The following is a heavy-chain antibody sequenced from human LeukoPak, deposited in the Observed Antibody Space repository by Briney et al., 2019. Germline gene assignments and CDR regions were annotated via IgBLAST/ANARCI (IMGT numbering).Heavy chain of an antibody. CDR3: ARDLTSGDIVVVVAADYGMDV. CDR1: GYTFTGYD. D-gene: IGHD2-15*01. Sequence: ASGKLSCNASGYTFTGYDMNGVRQAPRQRRKGMGGIHPNSGGTNYAQKFQGRGTMTRDTSISTAYMELSRRRSDDTAVYHCARDLTSGDIVVVVAADYGMDVWGQGTTVTVSS. V-gene: IGHV1-2*02. J-gene: IGHJ6*02. CDR2: IHPNSGGT.